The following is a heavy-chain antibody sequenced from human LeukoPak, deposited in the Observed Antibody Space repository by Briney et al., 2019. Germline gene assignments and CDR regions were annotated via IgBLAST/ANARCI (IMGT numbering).Heavy chain of an antibody. J-gene: IGHJ2*01. Sequence: GGSLRLSCAASGFTVSNFWMSWVRQAPGKGLEWVANIKQDGSDKYYVDSVKGRFTISRDNAQKSLYLQMISLRVEDTAVYYCTRWTDWYFDLWGRGTLVIVSS. CDR3: TRWTDWYFDL. CDR2: IKQDGSDK. V-gene: IGHV3-7*01. CDR1: GFTVSNFW. D-gene: IGHD3/OR15-3a*01.